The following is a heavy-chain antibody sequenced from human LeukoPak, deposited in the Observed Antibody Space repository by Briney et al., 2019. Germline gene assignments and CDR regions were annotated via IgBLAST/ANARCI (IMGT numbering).Heavy chain of an antibody. CDR2: INSAGSST. V-gene: IGHV3-74*01. CDR3: ARGDVVRGVSYYFGMDV. J-gene: IGHJ6*02. Sequence: GGSLRLSCAASGFTFSSYWMHWVRQTPGKGLVCVSRINSAGSSTDYADSVKGRFTISRDNAKNTLYLQMNSLRAEDTAVYYCARGDVVRGVSYYFGMDVWGQGTTVTVSS. CDR1: GFTFSSYW. D-gene: IGHD3-10*01.